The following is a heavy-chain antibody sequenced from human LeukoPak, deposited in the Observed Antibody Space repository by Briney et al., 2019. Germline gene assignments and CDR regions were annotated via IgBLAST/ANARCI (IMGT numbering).Heavy chain of an antibody. Sequence: ASVKVSCKASGYTFTGYYMHWVRQAPGQGLEWMGWINPNSGGTNYAQKFQGRVTMTRDTSISTAYMELSRLRSDDTAVYYCARVPGYYDSSGYPKGIYFDYWGQGTLVTVSS. CDR1: GYTFTGYY. V-gene: IGHV1-2*02. CDR2: INPNSGGT. CDR3: ARVPGYYDSSGYPKGIYFDY. D-gene: IGHD3-22*01. J-gene: IGHJ4*02.